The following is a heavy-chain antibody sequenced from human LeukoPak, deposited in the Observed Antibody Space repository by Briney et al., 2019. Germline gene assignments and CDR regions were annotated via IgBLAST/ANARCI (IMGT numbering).Heavy chain of an antibody. CDR1: GYTFTGYY. D-gene: IGHD6-6*01. CDR2: IDPSGGST. V-gene: IGHV1-46*01. CDR3: ALAARYYYYGMDV. Sequence: ASVKVSCTASGYTFTGYYMHWVRQAPGQGLEWMGIIDPSGGSTSNAQRFQGRVTMTRDTSTSTVYMELSSLRSEDTAVYYCALAARYYYYGMDVWGQGTTVTVSS. J-gene: IGHJ6*02.